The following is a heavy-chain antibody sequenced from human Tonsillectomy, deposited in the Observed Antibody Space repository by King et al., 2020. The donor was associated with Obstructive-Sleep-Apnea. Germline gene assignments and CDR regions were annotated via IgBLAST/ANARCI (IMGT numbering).Heavy chain of an antibody. Sequence: QLVESGGGLGQPGGSLRLSCAASGFSFSSYWMIWVRQAPGKGLEWVANIKHDGSEKYYVDSVKGRFTISRDNAKDAMGLQLNSLRAEDTAVYYCARDQGDFDYWGQGTLVTVSS. V-gene: IGHV3-7*01. CDR1: GFSFSSYW. CDR3: ARDQGDFDY. J-gene: IGHJ4*02. CDR2: IKHDGSEK.